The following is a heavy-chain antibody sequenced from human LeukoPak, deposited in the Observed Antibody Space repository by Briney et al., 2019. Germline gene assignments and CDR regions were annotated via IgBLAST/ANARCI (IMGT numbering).Heavy chain of an antibody. D-gene: IGHD2-2*01. J-gene: IGHJ6*02. CDR3: ARDDIVVVPAAHYYYYGMDV. CDR2: IIPILGIA. CDR1: GGTFSSYA. V-gene: IGHV1-69*04. Sequence: GASVKVSCNASGGTFSSYAISWVRQAPGQGLEWMGRIIPILGIANYAQKFQGRVTITADKSTSTAYMELSSLRSEDTAVYYCARDDIVVVPAAHYYYYGMDVWGQGTTVTVSS.